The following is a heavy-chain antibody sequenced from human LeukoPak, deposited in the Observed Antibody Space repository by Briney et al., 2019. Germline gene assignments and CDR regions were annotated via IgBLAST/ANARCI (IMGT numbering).Heavy chain of an antibody. CDR3: ARHITVAGSWFDP. D-gene: IGHD6-19*01. CDR1: GYSFTNYW. Sequence: GESLQISCKGSGYSFTNYWITWVRQMAGKGLEWMGRIDPSDSYTNYSPSFQGHVTISADKSISTVYLQWSSLKASDTAIYYCARHITVAGSWFDPWGQGTLVTVSS. V-gene: IGHV5-10-1*01. CDR2: IDPSDSYT. J-gene: IGHJ5*02.